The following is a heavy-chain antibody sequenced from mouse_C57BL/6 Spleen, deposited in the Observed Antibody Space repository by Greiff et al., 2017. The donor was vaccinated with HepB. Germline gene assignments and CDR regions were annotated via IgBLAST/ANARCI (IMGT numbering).Heavy chain of an antibody. J-gene: IGHJ2*01. CDR3: ARFPSMMDY. CDR1: GFTFSSYA. CDR2: ISDGGSYT. V-gene: IGHV5-4*01. D-gene: IGHD2-3*01. Sequence: EVQRVESGGGLVKPGGSLKLSCAASGFTFSSYAMSWVRQTPEKRLEWVATISDGGSYTYYPDNVKGRFTISRDNAKNNLYLQMSHLKSEDTAMYYCARFPSMMDYWGQGTTLTVSS.